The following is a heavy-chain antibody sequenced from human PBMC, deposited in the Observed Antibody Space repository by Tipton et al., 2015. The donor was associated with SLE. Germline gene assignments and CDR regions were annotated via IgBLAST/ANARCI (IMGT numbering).Heavy chain of an antibody. D-gene: IGHD3-16*01. Sequence: GLVKPSETLSLICSVSGGSISRSSNSWIWIRQPPRKGLEWIGYISYGRGTNYNPSLQSRVTISVDRSKNQFSLKLTSVTDADTAVYYCARAVRERVGGMRDWYFDVWRRGTLVTVSS. CDR1: GGSISRSSNS. CDR2: ISYGRGT. J-gene: IGHJ2*01. V-gene: IGHV4-61*01. CDR3: ARAVRERVGGMRDWYFDV.